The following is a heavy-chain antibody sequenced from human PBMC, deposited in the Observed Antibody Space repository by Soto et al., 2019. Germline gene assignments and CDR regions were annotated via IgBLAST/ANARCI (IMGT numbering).Heavy chain of an antibody. CDR3: ARTEEIGYSSSWYQFDY. Sequence: AASVKVSCKTSGYTFKAYYIHWVRQAPGQGLEWMGWINPNSGGTKYAQKFQDWVTMTSATSTSTAYMELSRLRSGDTAVYYCARTEEIGYSSSWYQFDYWGQGTLVTVSS. J-gene: IGHJ4*02. D-gene: IGHD6-13*01. V-gene: IGHV1-2*04. CDR1: GYTFKAYY. CDR2: INPNSGGT.